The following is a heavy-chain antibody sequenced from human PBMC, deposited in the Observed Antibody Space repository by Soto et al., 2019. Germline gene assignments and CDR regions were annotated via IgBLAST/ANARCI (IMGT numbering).Heavy chain of an antibody. Sequence: EVQLVESGGGLVKPGGSLRLSCAASGFTFSSYSMNWVRQAPGKGLEWVSSISSSSSYIYYADSVKGRFTISRDNAKNSLYLQMNRLRAEDTAVYYCARDRVSYTSGSVAFDLWGQGTMVTLSS. J-gene: IGHJ3*01. CDR1: GFTFSSYS. CDR2: ISSSSSYI. CDR3: ARDRVSYTSGSVAFDL. V-gene: IGHV3-21*01. D-gene: IGHD6-19*01.